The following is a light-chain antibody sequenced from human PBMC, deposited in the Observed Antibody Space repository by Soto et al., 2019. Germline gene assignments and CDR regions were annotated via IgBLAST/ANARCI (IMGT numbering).Light chain of an antibody. CDR3: AAWDDSLSPHVV. V-gene: IGLV1-44*01. CDR1: SSNIGSNT. CDR2: SNN. J-gene: IGLJ2*01. Sequence: QSVLTQPPSASGTPGQRVTISCSGSSSNIGSNTVNWYQQLPGTAPKLLIYSNNQRPSGVPDRFSGSKSGTSASLAISGLQSEDEADYYCAAWDDSLSPHVVFGGGTKLTVL.